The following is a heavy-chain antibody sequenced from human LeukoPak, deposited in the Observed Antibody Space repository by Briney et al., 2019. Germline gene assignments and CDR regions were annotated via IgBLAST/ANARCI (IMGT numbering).Heavy chain of an antibody. CDR2: MSSSGSTI. CDR3: ARDQGVEDYYDSSGYYQGYYFDY. Sequence: GGSLRLSCAASGFTFSSYEMNWVRQAPGKGLEWVSYMSSSGSTIYYGDSVKGRFTISRDNAKNSLYLQMNSLRAEDTAVYYCARDQGVEDYYDSSGYYQGYYFDYWGQGTLVTVSS. J-gene: IGHJ4*02. CDR1: GFTFSSYE. V-gene: IGHV3-48*03. D-gene: IGHD3-22*01.